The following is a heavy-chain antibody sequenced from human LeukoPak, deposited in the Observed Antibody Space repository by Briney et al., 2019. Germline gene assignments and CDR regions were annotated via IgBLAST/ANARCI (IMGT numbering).Heavy chain of an antibody. V-gene: IGHV3-21*01. CDR3: ARDRRYYDFWSGYYMDA. CDR2: ISSSSSYI. D-gene: IGHD3-3*01. Sequence: GGSLRLSCAASGFTFSSYSMNWVRQAPGKGLEWVSSISSSSSYIYYADSVKGRFTISRDKAKNSLYLQMNSLRAEDTAVYYCARDRRYYDFWSGYYMDAWGKGTTVTVSS. J-gene: IGHJ6*03. CDR1: GFTFSSYS.